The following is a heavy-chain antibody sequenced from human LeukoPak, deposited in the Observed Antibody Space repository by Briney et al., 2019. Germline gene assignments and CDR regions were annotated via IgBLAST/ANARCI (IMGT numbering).Heavy chain of an antibody. CDR1: GYTFTSYG. D-gene: IGHD2-8*01. J-gene: IGHJ5*02. CDR2: ISAYNGNT. V-gene: IGHV1-18*01. Sequence: GASVKVSCKASGYTFTSYGISWVRQAPGQGLEWMGWISAYNGNTNYAQKLQGRVTMTTDTSTSTAYMGLRSLRSDDTAVYYCARARNYCTNGVCGKGFDPWGQGTLVTVSS. CDR3: ARARNYCTNGVCGKGFDP.